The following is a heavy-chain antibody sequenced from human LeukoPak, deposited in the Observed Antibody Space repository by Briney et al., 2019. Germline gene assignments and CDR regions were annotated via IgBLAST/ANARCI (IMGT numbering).Heavy chain of an antibody. CDR3: ARPLYCSSTSCSDAFDI. V-gene: IGHV4-38-2*01. J-gene: IGHJ3*02. D-gene: IGHD2-2*01. CDR1: GSSITSVYY. Sequence: SETLSLTCAVSGSSITSVYYWGWIRQPPGKGLEWIGSIHHSRITYYRPSLKGRVTISVDTSKNQFSLKMGSVTAADTAIYYCARPLYCSSTSCSDAFDIWGQGTLVTVSS. CDR2: IHHSRIT.